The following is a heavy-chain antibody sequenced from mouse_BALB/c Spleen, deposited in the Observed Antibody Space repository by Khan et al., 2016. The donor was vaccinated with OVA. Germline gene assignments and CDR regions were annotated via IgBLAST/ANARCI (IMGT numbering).Heavy chain of an antibody. D-gene: IGHD2-14*01. Sequence: EVQLQESGPGLVKPSQSLSLTCTVTGYSITSDYAWNWIRQFPENKLEWMGYISSTGSTSYNPSLKSRISFTRDPSTNQFLLQLKSVTTEDTATYYRARFLYYSYGYALDCWGRGTSVTVAP. V-gene: IGHV3-2*02. J-gene: IGHJ4*01. CDR2: ISSTGST. CDR3: ARFLYYSYGYALDC. CDR1: GYSITSDYA.